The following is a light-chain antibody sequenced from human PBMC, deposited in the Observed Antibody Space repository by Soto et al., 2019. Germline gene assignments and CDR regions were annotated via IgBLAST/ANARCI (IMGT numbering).Light chain of an antibody. CDR1: QSVSTY. CDR3: QQRSNWLT. CDR2: DAS. J-gene: IGKJ4*01. Sequence: EVVLTQSPATLSLSLGERATLSCRASQSVSTYLAWYQQKPGQGPRLLIYDASNRATGIPARFSGSGSGTDFTLTISSLVPEDSAIYYCQQRSNWLTFGGGTKVEIK. V-gene: IGKV3-11*01.